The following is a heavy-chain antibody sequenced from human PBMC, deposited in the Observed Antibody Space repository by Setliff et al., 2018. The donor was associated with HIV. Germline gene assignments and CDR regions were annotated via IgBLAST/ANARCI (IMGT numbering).Heavy chain of an antibody. Sequence: ASVKVSCKASGGTFNNLAISWVRQAPGQGLEWMGEFIPDSGDTNYAQTSQGRVTLTRDTSITTAFMELSRLSSDDTALYSCAGGHYDILTGYFFDLWGRGTRVTVSS. V-gene: IGHV1-2*02. CDR1: GGTFNNLA. D-gene: IGHD3-9*01. J-gene: IGHJ2*01. CDR3: AGGHYDILTGYFFDL. CDR2: FIPDSGDT.